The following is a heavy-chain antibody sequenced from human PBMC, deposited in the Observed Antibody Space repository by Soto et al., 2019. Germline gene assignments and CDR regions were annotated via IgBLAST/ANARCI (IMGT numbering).Heavy chain of an antibody. CDR3: AREYYDILTGSPHYYYMDV. D-gene: IGHD3-9*01. CDR2: IIPILGIA. Sequence: ASVKVSCKASGGTFSSYTISWVRQAPGQGLEWMGRIIPILGIANYAQKFQGRVTITADKSTSTAYMELSSLRSEDTAVYYCAREYYDILTGSPHYYYMDVWGKGTTVTVSS. J-gene: IGHJ6*03. CDR1: GGTFSSYT. V-gene: IGHV1-69*04.